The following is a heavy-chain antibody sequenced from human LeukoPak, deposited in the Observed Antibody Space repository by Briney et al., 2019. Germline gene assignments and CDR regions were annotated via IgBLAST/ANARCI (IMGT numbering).Heavy chain of an antibody. J-gene: IGHJ4*02. Sequence: GGSLRLSCAASGFTFSDYYMSWIRQAPGKGLEWVSYISSSGSTIYYADSVKGRFTISRDNSKNTLYLQMNSLRAEDTAVYYCAKPYSSGYYIFDYWGQGTLVTVSS. CDR1: GFTFSDYY. V-gene: IGHV3-11*01. CDR3: AKPYSSGYYIFDY. D-gene: IGHD3-22*01. CDR2: ISSSGSTI.